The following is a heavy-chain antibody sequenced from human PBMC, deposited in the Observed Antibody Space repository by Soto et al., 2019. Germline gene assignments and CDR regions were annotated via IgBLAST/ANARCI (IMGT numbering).Heavy chain of an antibody. CDR1: GYTFTRYG. J-gene: IGHJ5*02. D-gene: IGHD2-15*01. V-gene: IGHV1-18*01. Sequence: QVQLEQSGVEVKKPGASVNVSCKASGYTFTRYGVAWVRQAPGQGPEWMGWISGYNGNRKYVAKFQGRLTMTTDTSTSTAYMELRSLRSGATVVYCCARFPVFGIVLGGEGLHPWGEGTLVIVSS. CDR3: ARFPVFGIVLGGEGLHP. CDR2: ISGYNGNR.